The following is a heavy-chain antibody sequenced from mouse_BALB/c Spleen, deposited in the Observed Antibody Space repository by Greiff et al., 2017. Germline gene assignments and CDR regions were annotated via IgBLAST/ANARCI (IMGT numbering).Heavy chain of an antibody. D-gene: IGHD1-2*01. J-gene: IGHJ3*01. V-gene: IGHV5-6-3*01. Sequence: EVHLVESGGGLVQPGGSLKLSCAASGFTFSSYGMSWVRQTPDKRLELVATINSNGGSTYYPDSVKGRFTISRDNAKNTLYLQMSSLKSEDTAMYYCARDGSITTATAWFAYWGQGTLVTVSA. CDR2: INSNGGST. CDR1: GFTFSSYG. CDR3: ARDGSITTATAWFAY.